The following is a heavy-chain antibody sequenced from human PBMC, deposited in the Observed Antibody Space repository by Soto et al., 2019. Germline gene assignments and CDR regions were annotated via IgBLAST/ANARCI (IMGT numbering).Heavy chain of an antibody. CDR3: ARDGLTGYTSGWSGGDY. Sequence: EVQVVESGGGLVQPGGSLRLSCAASGFTFSSYNMNWVRQAPGKGLEWVSYINSGSSAIYYADSVKGRFTISRDNAKNSLYLQMNSLRAEDTAVYYCARDGLTGYTSGWSGGDYWGQGTLVTVSS. V-gene: IGHV3-48*01. J-gene: IGHJ4*02. CDR2: INSGSSAI. D-gene: IGHD6-19*01. CDR1: GFTFSSYN.